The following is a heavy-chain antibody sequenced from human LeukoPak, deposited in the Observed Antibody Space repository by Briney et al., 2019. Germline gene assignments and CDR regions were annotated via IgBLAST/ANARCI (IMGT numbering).Heavy chain of an antibody. CDR3: AKLEAAYSSSWADS. V-gene: IGHV3-23*01. J-gene: IGHJ5*01. Sequence: GGSLRLSCAASGFTFSSCAMSWVRQAPGKGLEWASTITSGSGGTYYADSVKGRFTISRDNSKNTLYLQMSSLRAEDSAFYYCAKLEAAYSSSWADSWGRGILVTVSS. CDR1: GFTFSSCA. CDR2: ITSGSGGT. D-gene: IGHD6-6*01.